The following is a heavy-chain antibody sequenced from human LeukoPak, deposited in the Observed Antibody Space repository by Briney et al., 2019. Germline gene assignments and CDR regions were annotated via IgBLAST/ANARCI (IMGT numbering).Heavy chain of an antibody. CDR2: IYYSGST. J-gene: IGHJ4*02. Sequence: SETLSLTCTVSGGSISSGGYYWTWIRQHPGKGLEWIGNIYYSGSTYYNPSLKSRVTISVDTSKNQFSLKLSSVTAADTAVYYCARGQYDSSGYSVLFDYWGQGTLVTVSS. CDR1: GGSISSGGYY. V-gene: IGHV4-31*03. D-gene: IGHD3-22*01. CDR3: ARGQYDSSGYSVLFDY.